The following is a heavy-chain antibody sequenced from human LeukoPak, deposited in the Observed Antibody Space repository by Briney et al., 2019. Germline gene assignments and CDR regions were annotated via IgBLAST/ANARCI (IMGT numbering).Heavy chain of an antibody. V-gene: IGHV1-24*01. D-gene: IGHD2-2*01. CDR3: ATDCSSTSCHDAFDI. J-gene: IGHJ3*02. CDR2: FDPEDGET. CDR1: GYTLTELS. Sequence: GASVKVSCKVSGYTLTELSMHWVRQAPGKGLEWMGGFDPEDGETIYAQKFQGRVTMTEDTSTDTAYMELSSLRSEDTAVYYCATDCSSTSCHDAFDIWGQGTMVTVSS.